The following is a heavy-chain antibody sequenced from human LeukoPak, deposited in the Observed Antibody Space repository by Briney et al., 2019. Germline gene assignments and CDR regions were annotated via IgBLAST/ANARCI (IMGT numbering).Heavy chain of an antibody. CDR2: INPNSGGT. D-gene: IGHD5-18*01. CDR1: GYTFTGYY. V-gene: IGHV1-2*02. CDR3: AVRAQLWSYDY. J-gene: IGHJ4*02. Sequence: ASVKVSCKASGYTFTGYYMHWVRQAPGQWLERMGWINPNSGGTNYAQKFQGRVTMTRDTSISSAYMELSRLRSDDTAVYYCAVRAQLWSYDYWGQGTLVTVSS.